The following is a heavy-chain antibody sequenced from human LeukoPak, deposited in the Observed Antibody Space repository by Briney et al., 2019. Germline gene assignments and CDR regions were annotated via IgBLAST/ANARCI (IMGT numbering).Heavy chain of an antibody. V-gene: IGHV4-39*01. CDR3: ARQGELLGY. CDR2: IYYSGST. J-gene: IGHJ4*02. D-gene: IGHD3-10*01. CDR1: GGSISSSSYY. Sequence: SETLSLTCTVSGGSISSSSYYWGWIRQPPGKGLEWIGSIYYSGSTYYNPSLKSRVTISVDTSKNQFSLKLSSVTAADTAVYYCARQGELLGYWGQGTLVTVSS.